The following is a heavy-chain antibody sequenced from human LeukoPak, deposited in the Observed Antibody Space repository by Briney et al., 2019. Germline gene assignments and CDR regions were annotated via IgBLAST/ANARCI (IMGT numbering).Heavy chain of an antibody. CDR1: GGSISSSSYY. Sequence: PSETLSLTCTVSGGSISSSSYYWGWIRQPPGKGLEWIGSIYCSGSTYYNPSLKSRVTTSVDTSKNQFSLKLSSVTAADTAVYYCARRRTIFGSPFDPWGQGTLVTVSS. CDR3: ARRRTIFGSPFDP. CDR2: IYCSGST. D-gene: IGHD3-3*01. V-gene: IGHV4-39*07. J-gene: IGHJ5*02.